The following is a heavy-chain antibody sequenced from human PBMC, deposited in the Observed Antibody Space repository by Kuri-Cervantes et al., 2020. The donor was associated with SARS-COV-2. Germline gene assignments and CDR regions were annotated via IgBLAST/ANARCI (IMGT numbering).Heavy chain of an antibody. V-gene: IGHV3-48*01. J-gene: IGHJ4*02. CDR1: GFTFDDYA. Sequence: GESLKISCAASGFTFDDYAMHWVRQAPGKGLEWVSYISSSSSTIYYADSVKGQFTISRDNAKNSLYLQMNSLRAEDTAVYYCTTDGVWVLGYGDYVDYWGQGTLVTVSS. D-gene: IGHD4-17*01. CDR3: TTDGVWVLGYGDYVDY. CDR2: ISSSSSTI.